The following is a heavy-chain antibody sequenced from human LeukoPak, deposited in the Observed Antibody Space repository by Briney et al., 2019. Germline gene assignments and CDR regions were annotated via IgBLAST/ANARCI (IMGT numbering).Heavy chain of an antibody. Sequence: GGSLRLSCAASGFTFSIYAMQWVRQAPGKGLEWVTLISNDGSNKYYAASVKGRFTISRDNSKNTLFLQMYSLRDEGTAVYYCARAAHFYSNAFDIWGLGTMVTVSS. V-gene: IGHV3-30*14. D-gene: IGHD6-13*01. J-gene: IGHJ3*02. CDR1: GFTFSIYA. CDR2: ISNDGSNK. CDR3: ARAAHFYSNAFDI.